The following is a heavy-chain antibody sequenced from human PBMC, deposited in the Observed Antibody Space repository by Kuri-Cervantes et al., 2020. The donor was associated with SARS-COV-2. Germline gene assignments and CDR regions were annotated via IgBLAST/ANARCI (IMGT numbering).Heavy chain of an antibody. CDR3: ARHLRGIVVVVAAVDY. J-gene: IGHJ4*02. CDR2: IYYSGSA. CDR1: GYSISSGYY. D-gene: IGHD2-15*01. V-gene: IGHV4-38-2*01. Sequence: GSLRLSCAVSGYSISSGYYWGWIRQPPGKGLQWIANIYYSGSAYYTPSLKSRVTISVDTSKNQFSLKLSSVTAADTAVYYCARHLRGIVVVVAAVDYWGQGTLVTVSS.